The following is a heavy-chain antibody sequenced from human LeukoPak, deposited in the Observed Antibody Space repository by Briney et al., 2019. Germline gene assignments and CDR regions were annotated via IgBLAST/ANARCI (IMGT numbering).Heavy chain of an antibody. V-gene: IGHV3-23*01. J-gene: IGHJ4*02. CDR2: ISGSGGST. CDR1: GFTFSSYA. CDR3: AKGSGYDRDLGDDRGY. D-gene: IGHD5-12*01. Sequence: GGSLRLSCAASGFTFSSYAMSWVRQAPGKGLEWVSAISGSGGSTYYADSVKGRFTISRDNSKNTLYLQMNSLRAEDTAVYYCAKGSGYDRDLGDDRGYWGQGTLVTVSS.